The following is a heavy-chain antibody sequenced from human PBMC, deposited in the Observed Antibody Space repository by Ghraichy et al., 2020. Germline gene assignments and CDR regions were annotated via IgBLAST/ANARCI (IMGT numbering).Heavy chain of an antibody. CDR3: ARSGGGEFDY. J-gene: IGHJ4*02. CDR1: GDSISSSSYY. D-gene: IGHD6-19*01. Sequence: ETLSLTCTVSGDSISSSSYYWGWIRQPPGKGLEWIGSIYYSGGTYSNPSLKSRVTISVDTSKNQFSLKLSSVTAADTAVYYCARSGGGEFDYWGQGTLVTVSS. CDR2: IYYSGGT. V-gene: IGHV4-39*01.